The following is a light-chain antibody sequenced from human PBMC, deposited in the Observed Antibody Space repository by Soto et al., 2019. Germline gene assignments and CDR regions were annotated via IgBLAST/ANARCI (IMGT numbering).Light chain of an antibody. V-gene: IGKV3-11*01. CDR1: QSISSY. J-gene: IGKJ1*01. CDR3: QQRSDWPPWT. CDR2: DAS. Sequence: EIVLTQSPATLSLSPGEGATLSCWASQSISSYLAWYQQKPGQAPRLLIYDASSRATGIPARFSGSGSGTDFTLTISSLEPEDFAVYYCQQRSDWPPWTFGQGTKVEIK.